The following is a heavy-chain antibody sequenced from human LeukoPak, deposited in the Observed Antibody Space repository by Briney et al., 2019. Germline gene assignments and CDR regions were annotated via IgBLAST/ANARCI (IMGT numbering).Heavy chain of an antibody. CDR1: GCTFSSYA. CDR3: AKGPLLERPLRFDP. J-gene: IGHJ5*02. D-gene: IGHD1-1*01. CDR2: ISGSGGST. Sequence: GGSLRLSCAASGCTFSSYAMSWVRQAPGKGLEWVAAISGSGGSTYYADSVKGRFTISRDNSKNTLYLQMNSLRAEDTPVYHCAKGPLLERPLRFDPWGQGTLVTVSS. V-gene: IGHV3-23*01.